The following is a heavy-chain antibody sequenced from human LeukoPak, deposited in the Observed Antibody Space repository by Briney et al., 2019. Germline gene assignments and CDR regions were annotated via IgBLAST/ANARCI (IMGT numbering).Heavy chain of an antibody. V-gene: IGHV1-69*06. D-gene: IGHD3-3*01. CDR2: IIPIFGTA. Sequence: ASVKVSCKASGGTFSSYAISWVRQAPGQGLEWMGGIIPIFGTANYAQKFQGRVTITADKSTSTAYMELSSLRSEDTAVYYCARSLFRFLEWSYRSYYYYYMDVWGEGTTVTVPS. CDR1: GGTFSSYA. CDR3: ARSLFRFLEWSYRSYYYYYMDV. J-gene: IGHJ6*03.